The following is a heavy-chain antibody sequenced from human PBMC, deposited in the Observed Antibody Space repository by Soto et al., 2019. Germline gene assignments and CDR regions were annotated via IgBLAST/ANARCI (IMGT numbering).Heavy chain of an antibody. CDR1: EFTFANAW. CDR2: IKSKADGGTT. J-gene: IGHJ4*02. CDR3: TSLYYGH. D-gene: IGHD4-17*01. Sequence: GGSLRLSCAASEFTFANAWISWVRQAPGKGLEWVGRIKSKADGGTTDYAAPVKGRFTISRDESQNTLYLQMNSLKTEDTAVYYCTSLYYGHWGQGTLVIVSS. V-gene: IGHV3-15*01.